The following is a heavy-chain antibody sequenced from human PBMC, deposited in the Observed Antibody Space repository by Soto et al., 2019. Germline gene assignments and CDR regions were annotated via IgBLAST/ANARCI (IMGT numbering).Heavy chain of an antibody. D-gene: IGHD2-15*01. Sequence: KASETLSLTCTVSGGSISSYYWSWIRQPPGKGLEWIGYIYYSGSTNYNPSLKSRVTISVDTSKNQFSLKLSSVTAADTAVYYCARYTVVTRNWFDPWGQGTLVTVSS. CDR1: GGSISSYY. J-gene: IGHJ5*02. CDR3: ARYTVVTRNWFDP. V-gene: IGHV4-59*01. CDR2: IYYSGST.